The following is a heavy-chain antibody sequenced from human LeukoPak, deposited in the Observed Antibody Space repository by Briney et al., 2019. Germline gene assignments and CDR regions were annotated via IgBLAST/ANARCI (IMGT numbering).Heavy chain of an antibody. CDR3: ARGSGDYVSTRGWFDP. CDR2: IYYSGST. V-gene: IGHV4-59*01. CDR1: GGSISSYY. Sequence: PSEALSLTCTVSGGSISSYYWSWIRQPPGKGLEWIGYIYYSGSTNYNPSLKSRVTISVDTSKNQFSLKLSSVTAADTAVYYCARGSGDYVSTRGWFDPWGQGTLVTVSS. D-gene: IGHD4-17*01. J-gene: IGHJ5*02.